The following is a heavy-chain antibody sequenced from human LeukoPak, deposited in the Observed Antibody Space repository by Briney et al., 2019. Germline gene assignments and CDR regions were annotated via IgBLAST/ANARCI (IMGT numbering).Heavy chain of an antibody. CDR2: IHHSGPT. CDR1: GDSISNNNW. J-gene: IGHJ6*02. CDR3: ARDRDGMEV. Sequence: SETLSLTCAVSGDSISNNNWWTWVREPPGKGLEWIGAIHHSGPTYYNPSLKSRVTIPIDKSKNQFSLKLTSVTAADTAMYYCARDRDGMEVWGQGTTVTIS. V-gene: IGHV4-4*02.